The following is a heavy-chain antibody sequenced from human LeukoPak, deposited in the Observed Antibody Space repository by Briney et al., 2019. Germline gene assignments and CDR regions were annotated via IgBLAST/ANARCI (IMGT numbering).Heavy chain of an antibody. D-gene: IGHD6-13*01. CDR2: ISGSGGST. Sequence: GSLRLSCAASGLTFSSFAMSWVRQAPGKGLEWVSSISGSGGSTYYADSVKGRFTISRDNSKNTLYLQMNSLRAEDAAVYYCSKALAAAAARNFDFWGQGPLVPVSS. V-gene: IGHV3-23*01. CDR1: GLTFSSFA. CDR3: SKALAAAAARNFDF. J-gene: IGHJ4*02.